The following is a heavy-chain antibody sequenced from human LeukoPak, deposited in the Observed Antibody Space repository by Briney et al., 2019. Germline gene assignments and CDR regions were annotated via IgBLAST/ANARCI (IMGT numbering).Heavy chain of an antibody. V-gene: IGHV4-30-2*02. J-gene: IGHJ5*02. CDR2: IYHSGST. CDR3: ERNWNILGDINWFDP. CDR1: GGSISSGGYS. Sequence: PSETLSLTCAVSGGSISSGGYSWSWIRQPPGKGLEWIGYIYHSGSTYYNPSLKSRVTISIDTSKSQFSLKLSSVTAADTAMYYCERNWNILGDINWFDPWGQGTLVTVSS. D-gene: IGHD1-1*01.